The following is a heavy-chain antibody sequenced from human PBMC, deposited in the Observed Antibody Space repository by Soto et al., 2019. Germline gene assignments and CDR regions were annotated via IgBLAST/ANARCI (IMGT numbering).Heavy chain of an antibody. V-gene: IGHV4-39*01. J-gene: IGHJ4*02. Sequence: SETLSLTCTVSGGSISSSTTYWGWIRQPPGKGLEWIGGVYSTGSTYYNPSFESRVTISVDPSNNQFSLKLNSVTAADTAVFYCARQGDYSDTSGYFYVFDHWGQGTLVTVS. CDR3: ARQGDYSDTSGYFYVFDH. D-gene: IGHD3-22*01. CDR2: VYSTGST. CDR1: GGSISSSTTY.